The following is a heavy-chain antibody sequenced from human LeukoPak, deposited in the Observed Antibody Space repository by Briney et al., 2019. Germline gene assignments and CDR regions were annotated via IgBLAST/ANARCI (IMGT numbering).Heavy chain of an antibody. D-gene: IGHD6-19*01. CDR3: ARGRRFGSGRPGFDY. CDR2: IFTSGST. V-gene: IGHV4-4*07. Sequence: PSETLSLTCTVSGGSISSYYWSWIRQPAGKGLEWIGRIFTSGSTNYNPSLKSRVTISVDTSKNQFSLKLSSVTAADTAVYYCARGRRFGSGRPGFDYWGQGTLVTVSS. CDR1: GGSISSYY. J-gene: IGHJ4*02.